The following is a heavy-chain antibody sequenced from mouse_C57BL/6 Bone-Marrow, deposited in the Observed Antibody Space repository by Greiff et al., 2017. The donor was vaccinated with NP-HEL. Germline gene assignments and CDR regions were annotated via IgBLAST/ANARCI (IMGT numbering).Heavy chain of an antibody. CDR1: GYTFTGYW. Sequence: VQLQQSGAELMKPGASVKLSCKATGYTFTGYWIEWVKQRPGHGLEWIGEILPGSGSTNYNEKFKGKATFTADTSSNTAYMQSSSLTTEDSAIYYCAREENYYGSSYGDAMDYWGQGTSVTVSS. D-gene: IGHD1-1*01. CDR3: AREENYYGSSYGDAMDY. CDR2: ILPGSGST. V-gene: IGHV1-9*01. J-gene: IGHJ4*01.